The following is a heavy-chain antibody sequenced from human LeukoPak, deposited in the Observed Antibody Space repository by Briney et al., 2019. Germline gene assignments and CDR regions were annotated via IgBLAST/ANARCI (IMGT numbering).Heavy chain of an antibody. J-gene: IGHJ4*02. V-gene: IGHV3-21*01. CDR3: ARDLSFWSGYLLPDFDY. Sequence: GGSLRLSCAASGFTFSSYSMNWVRQAPGKGLEWVSSNSSSSSYIYYADSVKGRFTISRDNAKNSLYLQMSSLRAEDTAVYYCARDLSFWSGYLLPDFDYWGQGTLVTVSS. D-gene: IGHD3-3*01. CDR1: GFTFSSYS. CDR2: NSSSSSYI.